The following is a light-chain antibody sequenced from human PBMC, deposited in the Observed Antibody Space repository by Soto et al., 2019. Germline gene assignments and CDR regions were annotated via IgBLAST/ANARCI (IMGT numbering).Light chain of an antibody. CDR2: DVS. Sequence: QSALTQPASVSGSPGQSSTISCTGTSSDVGGYNYVSWYQQHPGKAPKLMIYDVSNRPSGVSSRFSGSKSGNTASLTISGLQAEDEADYDCSSYTSSNTLHVLFGGGTKLTVL. CDR3: SSYTSSNTLHVL. V-gene: IGLV2-14*01. CDR1: SSDVGGYNY. J-gene: IGLJ2*01.